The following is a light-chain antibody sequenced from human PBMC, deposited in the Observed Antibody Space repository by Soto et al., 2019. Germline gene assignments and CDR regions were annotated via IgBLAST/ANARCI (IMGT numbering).Light chain of an antibody. V-gene: IGLV2-14*01. CDR1: SSDVGGFNY. CDR2: DVN. J-gene: IGLJ2*01. CDR3: SSYSSSTTHVV. Sequence: QSALTQPASVSGSPGQSITISCTGTSSDVGGFNYVSWFQQHPGKAPKLMIYDVNNRPSGVSNRFSGSKSGNTASLTISGLQAEDASEYYCSSYSSSTTHVVFGGGTKLTVL.